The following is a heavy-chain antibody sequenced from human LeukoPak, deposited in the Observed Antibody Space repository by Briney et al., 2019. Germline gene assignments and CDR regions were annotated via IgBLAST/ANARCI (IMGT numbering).Heavy chain of an antibody. J-gene: IGHJ4*02. CDR1: GGSISSYY. V-gene: IGHV4-59*08. D-gene: IGHD3-22*01. CDR3: ARVPPYDSSGYYYDN. Sequence: SETLSLTCTVSGGSISSYYWSWIRQPPGKGLEWIGYIYYSGSTNYNPSLKSRVTISVDTSKNQFSLKLSSVTAADTAVYYCARVPPYDSSGYYYDNWGQGTLVTVSS. CDR2: IYYSGST.